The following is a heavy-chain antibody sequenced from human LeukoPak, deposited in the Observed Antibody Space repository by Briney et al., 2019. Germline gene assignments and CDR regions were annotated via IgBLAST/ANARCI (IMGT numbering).Heavy chain of an antibody. CDR1: GFTSSSYS. Sequence: PGGSLRLSCAASGFTSSSYSMNWVRQAPGKGLEWVSSISSSSSYIYYADSVKGRFTISRDNAKNSLYLQMNSLRAEDTAVYHCASSKVAGTFDYWGQGTLVTVSS. CDR2: ISSSSSYI. D-gene: IGHD6-19*01. CDR3: ASSKVAGTFDY. J-gene: IGHJ4*02. V-gene: IGHV3-21*01.